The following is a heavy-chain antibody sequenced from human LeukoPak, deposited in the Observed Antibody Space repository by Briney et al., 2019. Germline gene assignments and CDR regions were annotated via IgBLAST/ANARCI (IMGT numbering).Heavy chain of an antibody. CDR2: IYTSGST. Sequence: SETLSLTCTVFGGFISSYYWSWIRQPAGKGLEWIGRIYTSGSTNYNPSLKSRVTISVDKSKNQFSLKLSSVTAADTAVYYCAREFGSGWYANYYMDVWGKGTTVTVSS. V-gene: IGHV4-4*07. CDR3: AREFGSGWYANYYMDV. CDR1: GGFISSYY. J-gene: IGHJ6*03. D-gene: IGHD6-19*01.